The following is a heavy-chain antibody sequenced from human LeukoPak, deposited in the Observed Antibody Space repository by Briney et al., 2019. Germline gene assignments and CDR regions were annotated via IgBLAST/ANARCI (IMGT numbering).Heavy chain of an antibody. CDR1: GGSISSYY. D-gene: IGHD3-22*01. CDR3: ARGYYDSSGYYYFDY. Sequence: NPSETLSLTCTVSGGSISSYYWSWIRQPPGKGLEWIGYIYYSGSTNYNPFLKSRVTISVDTSKNQFSLKLSSVTAADTAVYYCARGYYDSSGYYYFDYWGQGTLVTVSS. CDR2: IYYSGST. J-gene: IGHJ4*02. V-gene: IGHV4-59*01.